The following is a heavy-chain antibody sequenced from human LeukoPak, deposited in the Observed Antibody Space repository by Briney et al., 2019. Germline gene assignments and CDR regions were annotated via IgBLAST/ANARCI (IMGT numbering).Heavy chain of an antibody. D-gene: IGHD3-10*01. V-gene: IGHV4-34*01. Sequence: SETLSLTCAVYGGSFSGYYWSWIRQPPGKGLEWIGEINHSGSTNYNPSLKSRVTISVDTSKNQFSLKLSSVTAADTAVYYCARGSSTYYYGSGRARRFDPWGQGTLVTVSS. CDR2: INHSGST. J-gene: IGHJ5*02. CDR3: ARGSSTYYYGSGRARRFDP. CDR1: GGSFSGYY.